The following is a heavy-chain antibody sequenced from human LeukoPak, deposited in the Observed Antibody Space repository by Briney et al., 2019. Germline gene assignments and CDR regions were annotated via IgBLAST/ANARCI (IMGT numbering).Heavy chain of an antibody. CDR1: GFTFSTNA. V-gene: IGHV3-23*01. CDR3: ARGLTTTGFDS. D-gene: IGHD4-17*01. J-gene: IGHJ5*01. Sequence: GGSLRLSCAASGFTFSTNAISWVRQAPGKGLEWVSAISGTGAVTYYAESVKGRFTISRDNSKNTVYLHMNSLKVEDTAVYYCARGLTTTGFDSWGQGTLVTVSS. CDR2: ISGTGAVT.